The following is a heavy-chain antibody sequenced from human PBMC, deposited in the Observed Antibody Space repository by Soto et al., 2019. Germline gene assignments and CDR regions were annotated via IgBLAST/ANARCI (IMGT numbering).Heavy chain of an antibody. CDR3: AKVPGYSSSWYVLLDY. J-gene: IGHJ4*02. V-gene: IGHV3-23*01. Sequence: EVQLLESGGGLVQPGGSLRLSCAASGFTFSSYAMSWVRQAPGKGLEWVSAISGSGGSTYYADSVKGRFTISRDNSKNTLYLQMNSLRAEDTAVYYCAKVPGYSSSWYVLLDYWGQGTLVTVSS. CDR2: ISGSGGST. CDR1: GFTFSSYA. D-gene: IGHD6-13*01.